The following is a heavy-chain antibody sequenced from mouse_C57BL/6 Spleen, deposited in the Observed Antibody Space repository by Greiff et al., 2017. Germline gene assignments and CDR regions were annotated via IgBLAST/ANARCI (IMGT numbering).Heavy chain of an antibody. CDR2: IHPSDSDT. J-gene: IGHJ1*03. CDR1: GYTFTSYW. D-gene: IGHD1-3*01. CDR3: APWIKRLDWYFDV. Sequence: QVQLQQPGAELVKPGASVKLSCTASGYTFTSYWMPWVKQRPGQGLEWIGRIHPSDSDTNYNQKFKGQATLTVDKSSSTAYMQLSSLTSENSAVYYWAPWIKRLDWYFDVWGTGTTVTVSS. V-gene: IGHV1-74*01.